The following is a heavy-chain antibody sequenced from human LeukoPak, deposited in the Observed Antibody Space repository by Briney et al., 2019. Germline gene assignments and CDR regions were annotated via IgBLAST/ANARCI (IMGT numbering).Heavy chain of an antibody. Sequence: GESLKISCKGSGYSITSYWIGWVRQMPGKGLEWMGIIYPGDSDTRYSPSFQGQVTFSADKSISTAYLQWSSLKASDTAMYYCARQAVNAAFDIWGQGTMVTVSS. CDR2: IYPGDSDT. CDR1: GYSITSYW. CDR3: ARQAVNAAFDI. D-gene: IGHD6-19*01. V-gene: IGHV5-51*01. J-gene: IGHJ3*02.